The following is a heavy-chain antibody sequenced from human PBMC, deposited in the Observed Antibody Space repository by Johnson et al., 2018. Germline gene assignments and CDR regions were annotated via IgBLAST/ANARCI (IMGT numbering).Heavy chain of an antibody. CDR1: GFTFSDYY. J-gene: IGHJ1*01. CDR3: EAWSGDSRDLEH. Sequence: QVQLGESGGGVVQPGRSLRLSCAASGFTFSDYYMSWIRQAPGKGLEWVSYISDSGNTLYYADSGKGRLTITRDNAKNSLYLQMNNLRAADTAVYFCEAWSGDSRDLEHWGQGTLVTVSS. CDR2: ISDSGNTL. D-gene: IGHD3-3*01. V-gene: IGHV3-11*01.